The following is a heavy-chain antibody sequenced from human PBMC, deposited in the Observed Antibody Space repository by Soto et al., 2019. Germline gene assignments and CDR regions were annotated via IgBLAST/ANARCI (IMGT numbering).Heavy chain of an antibody. Sequence: SETLSLTCTVSGGSISSGVYYWSWIRHHPGKGLEWIGYMYYSGSTYYNPSLKSRVTISVDTSKNQFSLKLSSVTAADTAVYYCARARWYGGNSVNYYYYVRDVWGQGTTVTVS. J-gene: IGHJ6*02. D-gene: IGHD2-21*02. CDR1: GGSISSGVYY. CDR3: ARARWYGGNSVNYYYYVRDV. V-gene: IGHV4-31*03. CDR2: MYYSGST.